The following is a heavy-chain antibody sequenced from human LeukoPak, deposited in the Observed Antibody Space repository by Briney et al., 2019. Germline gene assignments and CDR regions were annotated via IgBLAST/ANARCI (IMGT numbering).Heavy chain of an antibody. CDR3: AKVFLVGATALDAFDI. V-gene: IGHV3-30*18. CDR2: ISYDGSNK. Sequence: GGSLTLSCDASRFTFSSYGMHWVRQAPGKGLEWVAVISYDGSNKYYADSVKGRFTISRDNSKNTLYLQMNSLRAEDTAVYYCAKVFLVGATALDAFDIWGQGTMVTVSS. CDR1: RFTFSSYG. D-gene: IGHD1-26*01. J-gene: IGHJ3*02.